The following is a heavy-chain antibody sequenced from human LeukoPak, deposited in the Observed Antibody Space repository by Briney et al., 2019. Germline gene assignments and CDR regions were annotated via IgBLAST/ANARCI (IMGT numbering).Heavy chain of an antibody. CDR2: IYYSGTT. CDR3: ARHKYSSGWPPEGAFDI. V-gene: IGHV4-59*01. J-gene: IGHJ3*02. CDR1: GGSISSYY. Sequence: SETLSLTCTVSGGSISSYYWNWIRQPPGKGREWIGYIYYSGTTNYNPSLKSRVSMSVDTSKNQFSLKLSSVTAADTAVYYCARHKYSSGWPPEGAFDIWGQGTMVTVSS. D-gene: IGHD6-19*01.